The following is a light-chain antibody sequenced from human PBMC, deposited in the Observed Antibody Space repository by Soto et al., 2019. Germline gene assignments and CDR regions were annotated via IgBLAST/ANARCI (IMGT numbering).Light chain of an antibody. CDR3: QQSYSTPHYT. CDR1: QSISSY. V-gene: IGKV1-39*01. CDR2: AAS. Sequence: DIRMTQSPSSLSASVGDRVTITCRASQSISSYLNWYQQKPGKAPKLLIYAASSLQSGVPSRFSGSGSGTDFILTISSLQPEDFATYYCQQSYSTPHYTFGQGTKLEIK. J-gene: IGKJ2*01.